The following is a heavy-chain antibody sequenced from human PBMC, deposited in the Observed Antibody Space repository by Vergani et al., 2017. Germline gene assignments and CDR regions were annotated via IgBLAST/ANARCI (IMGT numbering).Heavy chain of an antibody. CDR3: ARGPYYYDSSGPQEDAFDI. V-gene: IGHV7-4-1*02. CDR1: GYTFTSYA. J-gene: IGHJ3*02. D-gene: IGHD3-22*01. Sequence: QVQLVQSGSELKKPGASVKVSCKASGYTFTSYAMTWVRQAPGQGLEWMGWINTNTGNPTYAQGFTGRFVFSLDTSVSTAYLQISSLKAEDTAVYYCARGPYYYDSSGPQEDAFDIWDQGTMVTVSS. CDR2: INTNTGNP.